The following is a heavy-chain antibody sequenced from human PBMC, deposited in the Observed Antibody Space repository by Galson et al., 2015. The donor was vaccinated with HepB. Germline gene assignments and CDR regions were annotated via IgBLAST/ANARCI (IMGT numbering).Heavy chain of an antibody. V-gene: IGHV1-2*02. CDR1: GYTLAGYH. Sequence: SVKVSCKASGYTLAGYHIHWVRQAPGEGLEWMGWINPNSGHPKYAQKFQGRVTMTRDTSISTAYMELSRLTSDDTAMYYCTREGAYCTTASCYRFYFDYWGQGTLVSVSS. CDR3: TREGAYCTTASCYRFYFDY. D-gene: IGHD2-2*01. CDR2: INPNSGHP. J-gene: IGHJ4*02.